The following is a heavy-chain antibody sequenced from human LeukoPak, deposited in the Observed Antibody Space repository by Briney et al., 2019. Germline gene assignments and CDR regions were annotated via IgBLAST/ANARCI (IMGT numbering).Heavy chain of an antibody. CDR1: GGSISSGGYS. D-gene: IGHD3-22*01. Sequence: SQTLSLTCAVSGGSISSGGYSWSWIRQPPGKGLEWIGYIYHSGSTYYNPSLKSRVTISVDRSKNQFSLKLSSVTAADTAVYYCARLDSSGYIDFDYWGQGTLVTVSS. CDR2: IYHSGST. J-gene: IGHJ4*02. V-gene: IGHV4-30-2*01. CDR3: ARLDSSGYIDFDY.